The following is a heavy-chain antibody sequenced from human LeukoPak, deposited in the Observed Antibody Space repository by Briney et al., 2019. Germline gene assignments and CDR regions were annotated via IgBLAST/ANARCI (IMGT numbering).Heavy chain of an antibody. CDR3: ARGGLVVVVAATPSTTPGLLHWLDP. CDR1: GYTLTSYG. V-gene: IGHV1-18*01. D-gene: IGHD2-15*01. Sequence: ASVKVSCKASGYTLTSYGISWVRQAPGQGLEWMGWISAYNGNTKYAQKVLGRVTMTTDTSTSTAYMELRSLRSDDTAVYYCARGGLVVVVAATPSTTPGLLHWLDPWGQGTLVSVSS. CDR2: ISAYNGNT. J-gene: IGHJ5*02.